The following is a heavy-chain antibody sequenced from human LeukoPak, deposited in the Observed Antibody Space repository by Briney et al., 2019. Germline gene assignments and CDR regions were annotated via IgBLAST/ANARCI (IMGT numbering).Heavy chain of an antibody. CDR1: GFTVSSNY. J-gene: IGHJ4*02. CDR2: IYSGGST. D-gene: IGHD6-13*01. V-gene: IGHV3-53*01. CDR3: ARDRYSSSWYGYFDY. Sequence: GGSLRLSCAASGFTVSSNYMSWVRQAPGKGLEWVSVIYSGGSTYYADSVKGRYTISRDNSKNTLYLQMNSLRAEDTAVYYCARDRYSSSWYGYFDYWGQGTLVTVSS.